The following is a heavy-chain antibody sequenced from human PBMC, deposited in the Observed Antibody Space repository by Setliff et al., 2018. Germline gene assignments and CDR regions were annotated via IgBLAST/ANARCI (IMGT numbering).Heavy chain of an antibody. Sequence: GGSLRLSCAASGFTFSSYSMNWVRQAPGKGLEWVSSISSSSSYIYYADSVKGRFTISSDNAKNSLYLQMNSLRAEDTAVYYCAREIQLERHDYYYGMDVWGQGTTVTVSS. CDR2: ISSSSSYI. D-gene: IGHD1-1*01. CDR1: GFTFSSYS. J-gene: IGHJ6*02. V-gene: IGHV3-21*01. CDR3: AREIQLERHDYYYGMDV.